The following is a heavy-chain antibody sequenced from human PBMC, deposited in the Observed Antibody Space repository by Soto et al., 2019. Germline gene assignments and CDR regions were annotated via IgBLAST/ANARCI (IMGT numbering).Heavy chain of an antibody. CDR3: ARSLTEGYCTITGCYTRLLYGMDV. CDR1: GYAFSGYY. Sequence: ASVKVSCKASGYAFSGYYIHWLRQAPGQGLEWMGWINPNSGGTNYAQKFQGRVTVTRDTPTSTAYMELSRLTSDDTAVYYCARSLTEGYCTITGCYTRLLYGMDVWGQGTTVTVSS. J-gene: IGHJ6*02. D-gene: IGHD2-2*02. V-gene: IGHV1-2*02. CDR2: INPNSGGT.